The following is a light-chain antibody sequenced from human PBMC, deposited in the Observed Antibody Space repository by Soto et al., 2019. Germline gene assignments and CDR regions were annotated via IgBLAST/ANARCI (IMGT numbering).Light chain of an antibody. CDR2: GTS. Sequence: EIVLTQSPGTLSLSPGERATLSCRASQSVSSNFLALYQQKPGQAPRLLIYGTSSRATGIPDRFSGSGSATDFTLSISRLEPEDFAVYYCQQYGDSPITFGQGTRLEIK. J-gene: IGKJ5*01. CDR3: QQYGDSPIT. CDR1: QSVSSNF. V-gene: IGKV3-20*01.